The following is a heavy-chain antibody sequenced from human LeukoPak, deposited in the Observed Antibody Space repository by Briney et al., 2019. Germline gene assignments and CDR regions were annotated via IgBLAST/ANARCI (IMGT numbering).Heavy chain of an antibody. V-gene: IGHV4-31*03. CDR2: IYYSGST. CDR1: GGSISSGGYY. CDR3: TEYRGGALDI. D-gene: IGHD2-2*01. Sequence: SETLSLTCTVSGGSISSGGYYWSWIRQHPGKGLEWIGYIYYSGSTYYNPSLKSRVTISVDTSKNQFSLKLSSVTAADTAVYYCTEYRGGALDIWGQGTMVTVSS. J-gene: IGHJ3*02.